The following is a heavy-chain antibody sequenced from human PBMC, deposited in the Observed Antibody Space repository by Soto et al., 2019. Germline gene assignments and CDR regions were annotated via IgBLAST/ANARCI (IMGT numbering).Heavy chain of an antibody. CDR1: GGTFSSYA. Sequence: QVKLVQSGAEVKKPGSSVKVSCKASGGTFSSYAISWVRQAPGQGLEWMGGIIPIFGTANYAQKFQGGVTITADESTSTAYMELSSLRSEDTAVYYCAREGAYYYGMDVWGQGNTVTVSS. J-gene: IGHJ6*02. CDR2: IIPIFGTA. CDR3: AREGAYYYGMDV. V-gene: IGHV1-69*01.